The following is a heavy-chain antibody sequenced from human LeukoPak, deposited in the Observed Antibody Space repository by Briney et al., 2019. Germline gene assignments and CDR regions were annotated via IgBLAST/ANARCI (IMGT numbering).Heavy chain of an antibody. J-gene: IGHJ6*03. CDR3: ARAYSSSYYYYMDV. D-gene: IGHD6-6*01. CDR1: GFTFDDYA. V-gene: IGHV3-9*01. Sequence: GGSLRLSCAASGFTFDDYAMHWVRQAPGKGLEWVSGISWYSGSIGYADSVKGRFTISRDNAKNSLYLQMNSLRAEDTAVYYCARAYSSSYYYYMDVWGKGTTVTVSS. CDR2: ISWYSGSI.